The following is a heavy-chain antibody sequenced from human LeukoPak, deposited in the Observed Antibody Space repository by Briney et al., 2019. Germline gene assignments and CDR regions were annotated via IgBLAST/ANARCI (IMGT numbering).Heavy chain of an antibody. CDR2: ISSNGGST. V-gene: IGHV3-64D*09. D-gene: IGHD1-26*01. CDR3: AKGGVNSGRPREALDY. J-gene: IGHJ4*02. CDR1: GFTFSTYA. Sequence: GGSLRLSCSASGFTFSTYAMHWVRQAPGKGLEYVSAISSNGGSTYYADSVKGRFTISRDNSKNTLYLQMSSLRAEDTAVYYCAKGGVNSGRPREALDYWGQGTLVTVSS.